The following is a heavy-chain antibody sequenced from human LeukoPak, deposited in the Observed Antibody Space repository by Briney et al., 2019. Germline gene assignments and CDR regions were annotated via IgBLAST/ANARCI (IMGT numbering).Heavy chain of an antibody. J-gene: IGHJ4*02. V-gene: IGHV1-2*02. Sequence: ASVKVSCKASGYKFTDYYVHWVRQAPGQGLEWMGWINPNNGGTNYAQKFHGRVTMTRDTSITTAYMELNRLTSDDTAVYYCARELAFCTSTSCPLYHYWGQGTLVTVSS. CDR3: ARELAFCTSTSCPLYHY. D-gene: IGHD2-2*01. CDR1: GYKFTDYY. CDR2: INPNNGGT.